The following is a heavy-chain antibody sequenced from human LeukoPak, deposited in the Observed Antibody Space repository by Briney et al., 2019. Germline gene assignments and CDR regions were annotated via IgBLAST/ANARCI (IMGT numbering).Heavy chain of an antibody. Sequence: GGSLRLSCAASGFTFSSYWMHWVRQAPGKGLVWVSRINSDGSSTSYADSVKGRFTISRDNAKNSLYLQMNSLRAEDTALYYCARAVDDYYGSGSYYYWGQGTLVTVSS. CDR2: INSDGSST. D-gene: IGHD3-10*01. CDR1: GFTFSSYW. V-gene: IGHV3-74*01. CDR3: ARAVDDYYGSGSYYY. J-gene: IGHJ4*02.